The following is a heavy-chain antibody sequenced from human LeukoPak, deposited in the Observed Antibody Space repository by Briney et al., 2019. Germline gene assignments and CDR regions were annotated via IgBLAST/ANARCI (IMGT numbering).Heavy chain of an antibody. V-gene: IGHV4-4*07. D-gene: IGHD3-10*01. CDR1: GGSISNYY. Sequence: SETLSLTCTVSGGSISNYYWNWIRQPAGKGLEWIGRIDTSGDTKYNPSLKSRVTMSLGTSKNQFSLEVMSVTAADTAVYYCARAASGDAVYYGSGRRYYSYYMDVWGKGTTVTISS. J-gene: IGHJ6*03. CDR3: ARAASGDAVYYGSGRRYYSYYMDV. CDR2: IDTSGDT.